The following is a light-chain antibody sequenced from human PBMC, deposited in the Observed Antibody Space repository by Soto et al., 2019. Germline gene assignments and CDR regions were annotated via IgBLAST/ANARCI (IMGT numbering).Light chain of an antibody. Sequence: EIVMTQSPATLSVSPGDRATLSCRAGQSVSSNLAWYQQKPGQAPRLLIYGASTRATGIPARFCGSGSGTEFTLTISSLQSEDFAVYYCQRYNAWPITFGQGTRLDIK. J-gene: IGKJ5*01. CDR1: QSVSSN. CDR3: QRYNAWPIT. V-gene: IGKV3-15*01. CDR2: GAS.